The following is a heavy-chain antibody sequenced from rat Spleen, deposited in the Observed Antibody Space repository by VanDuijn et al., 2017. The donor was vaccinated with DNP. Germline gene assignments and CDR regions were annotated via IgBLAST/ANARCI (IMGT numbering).Heavy chain of an antibody. D-gene: IGHD2-2*01. CDR2: IKKDSSTI. Sequence: EVKLVESGGGLVQPGRSLKLSCAASGFNFNGYWMGWVRQAPGKGLEWIGQIKKDSSTINYTPSLKDKFTISRDNAQNTLYLQMNKLGSEDTAIYYCVREDKGVDAWGQGTSVTVSS. CDR1: GFNFNGYW. V-gene: IGHV4-2*01. J-gene: IGHJ4*01. CDR3: VREDKGVDA.